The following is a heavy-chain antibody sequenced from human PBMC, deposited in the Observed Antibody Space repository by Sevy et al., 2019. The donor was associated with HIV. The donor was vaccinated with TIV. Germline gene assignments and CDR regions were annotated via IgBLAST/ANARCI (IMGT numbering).Heavy chain of an antibody. J-gene: IGHJ4*02. CDR3: ASGPYYDFWSGRY. Sequence: GGSLRLSCAASGFTFNNYGMHWVRQAPGKGLEWVALIWYDGSKKYYADSVKGRFAISRDNSTNTLYLQMNSLRPEDTAVYYCASGPYYDFWSGRYWGPGTLVTVSS. D-gene: IGHD3-3*01. V-gene: IGHV3-33*08. CDR2: IWYDGSKK. CDR1: GFTFNNYG.